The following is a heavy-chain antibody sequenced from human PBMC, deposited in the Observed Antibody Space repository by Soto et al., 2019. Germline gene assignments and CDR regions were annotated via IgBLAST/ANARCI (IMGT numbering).Heavy chain of an antibody. CDR3: ARSSGGNFGIILEGSNRFAP. V-gene: IGHV1-18*01. J-gene: IGHJ5*02. CDR2: ISAYNGNT. Sequence: ASVKVSCKASGYTFTSYVISWVLQAPGQGLEWMGWISAYNGNTNYAQKLQGRVTMTTDTSTSTAYMELRSLRSDDTAIYYCARSSGGNFGIILEGSNRFAPWGQGNLVTVPS. D-gene: IGHD3-3*01. CDR1: GYTFTSYV.